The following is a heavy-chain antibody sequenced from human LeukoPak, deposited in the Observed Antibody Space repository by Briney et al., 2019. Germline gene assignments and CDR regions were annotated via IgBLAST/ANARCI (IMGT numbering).Heavy chain of an antibody. D-gene: IGHD5-24*01. V-gene: IGHV4-59*12. CDR3: ARDGPIK. CDR2: FHNSGTS. Sequence: PSETLSLTCTVSDDSISDYYRGWIRQPPGKGLEWIGYFHNSGTSTYNPSLKSRVTISVDTSRNQFSLKLTSVTAADTAVYYCARDGPIKWGQGTLVTVSS. J-gene: IGHJ4*02. CDR1: DDSISDYY.